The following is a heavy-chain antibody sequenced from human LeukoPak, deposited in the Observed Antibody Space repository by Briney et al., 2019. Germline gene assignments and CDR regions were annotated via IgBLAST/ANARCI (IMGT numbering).Heavy chain of an antibody. J-gene: IGHJ4*02. CDR2: IYGGGST. CDR1: GFTVSSNY. CDR3: ARGSGYSGYGFDY. Sequence: GGSLRLSCAASGFTVSSNYMSWVRQAPGKGLEWVSVIYGGGSTKYADSVKGRFTTSRDNSKNTLYLQMNSLRAEDTAVYYCARGSGYSGYGFDYWGQGTQVTVSS. D-gene: IGHD5-12*01. V-gene: IGHV3-53*01.